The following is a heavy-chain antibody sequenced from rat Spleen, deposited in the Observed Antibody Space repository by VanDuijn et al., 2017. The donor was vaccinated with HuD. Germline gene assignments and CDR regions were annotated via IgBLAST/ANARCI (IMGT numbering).Heavy chain of an antibody. V-gene: IGHV5S10*01. J-gene: IGHJ2*01. CDR1: GFIFSDYN. CDR2: IIYDGSRT. D-gene: IGHD1-12*02. CDR3: TRAGYYYDGSYYSFDY. Sequence: EVQLVESGGGLVQPGRSLKLSCAASGFIFSDYNMAWVRQAPKKGLEWVATIIYDGSRTYYRDSVKGRFTISRDNAISTLYLQVSSLRSEDTATYYCTRAGYYYDGSYYSFDYWGQGVMVTVSS.